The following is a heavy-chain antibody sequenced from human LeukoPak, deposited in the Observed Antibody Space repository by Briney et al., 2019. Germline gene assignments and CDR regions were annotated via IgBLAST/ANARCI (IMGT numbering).Heavy chain of an antibody. CDR2: IYTRGST. CDR3: ARGRYCSADICSGGDAFDI. D-gene: IGHD2-15*01. CDR1: GGSINNYY. Sequence: SETLSLTCTVSGGSINNYYWSWIRQPAGKGLEWIGRIYTRGSTNYNPSLKSRVTMSVDPSKNQFSLKLSSVTAADTAVYYWARGRYCSADICSGGDAFDIWGQGTMVSVSS. J-gene: IGHJ3*02. V-gene: IGHV4-4*07.